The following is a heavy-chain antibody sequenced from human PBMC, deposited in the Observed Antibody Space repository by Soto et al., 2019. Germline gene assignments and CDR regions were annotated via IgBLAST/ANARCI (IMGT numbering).Heavy chain of an antibody. D-gene: IGHD3-22*01. CDR3: ARANYFDSSGPFDY. Sequence: QVQLQESGPGLVKPSQTLSLTCTVSGGSISSGAYYWSWIRQHPGKGLEWIGYIYYSGSTNYNPSLETRFTLSVDTSSKQFSLKVSSVTASDTAVYYCARANYFDSSGPFDYWGPGTLVTVSS. CDR1: GGSISSGAYY. V-gene: IGHV4-31*03. J-gene: IGHJ4*02. CDR2: IYYSGST.